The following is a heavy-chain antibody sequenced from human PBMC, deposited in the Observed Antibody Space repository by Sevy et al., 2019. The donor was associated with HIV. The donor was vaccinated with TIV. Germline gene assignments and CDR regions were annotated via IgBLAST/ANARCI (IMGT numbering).Heavy chain of an antibody. J-gene: IGHJ4*02. CDR1: GYSISSGYY. Sequence: SETLSLTCTVSGYSISSGYYWGWIRPPPGKGLGWIGSSLHSGSTYCNPSLESRVTISVDTSKNHFSLKMSSVTAADTAVYYCARGLYLDYWGQGILVTVSS. CDR3: ARGLYLDY. CDR2: SLHSGST. D-gene: IGHD3-10*01. V-gene: IGHV4-38-2*02.